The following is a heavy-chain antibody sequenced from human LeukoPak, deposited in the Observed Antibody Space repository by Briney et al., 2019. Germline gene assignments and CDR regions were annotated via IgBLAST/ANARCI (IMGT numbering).Heavy chain of an antibody. Sequence: SETLSLTCTVSGGSISSSSYCWGWIRQPPGKGLEWIGTIYYSGSTYYNPSLKSRVTISVDTSKNQFSLKLSSVTAADTAVYYCARDWRVYCSGGSCYGFPDYWGQGTLVTVSS. J-gene: IGHJ4*02. CDR2: IYYSGST. D-gene: IGHD2-15*01. CDR1: GGSISSSSYC. V-gene: IGHV4-39*07. CDR3: ARDWRVYCSGGSCYGFPDY.